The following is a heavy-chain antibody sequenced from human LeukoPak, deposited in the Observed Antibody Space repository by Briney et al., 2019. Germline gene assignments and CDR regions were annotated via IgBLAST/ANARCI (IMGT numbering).Heavy chain of an antibody. Sequence: GGSLRLSCVASGFIFSDYAMHWVRQAPGKGLEWMAIISHDATNEYHADSVKGRFTISRDNSKNTLYLQMNSLLPEDTAVYLCARDFGGLRWNYYFDYWGQGTLVTVSS. CDR1: GFIFSDYA. D-gene: IGHD4-23*01. CDR3: ARDFGGLRWNYYFDY. J-gene: IGHJ4*02. CDR2: ISHDATNE. V-gene: IGHV3-30*04.